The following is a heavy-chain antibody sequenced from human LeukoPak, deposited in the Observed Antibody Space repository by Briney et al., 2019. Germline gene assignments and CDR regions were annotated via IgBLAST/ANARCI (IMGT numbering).Heavy chain of an antibody. V-gene: IGHV1-46*01. J-gene: IGHJ5*02. CDR3: ASLGATMEGWFDP. Sequence: ASVKVSCKASGYTFTSYYMHWVRQAPGQGLEWMGIINPSGGSTSYAQKFQGRVTMTRDMSTSTVYMELSSLRSEDTAVYYCASLGATMEGWFDPWGQGTLVTVSS. D-gene: IGHD1-26*01. CDR2: INPSGGST. CDR1: GYTFTSYY.